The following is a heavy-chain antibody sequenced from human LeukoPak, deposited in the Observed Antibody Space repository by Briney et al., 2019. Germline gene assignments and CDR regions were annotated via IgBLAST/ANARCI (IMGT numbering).Heavy chain of an antibody. Sequence: GGSLRLSCAASGFTFSSYGMTWVRQAPEKGQEWVSAISGSGGRTYYADSVKGRFTISRDNSKNTLYLQMNSLRAEDTAVYYCAKDYGGNSDSFDYWGQGTLVTVSS. CDR3: AKDYGGNSDSFDY. CDR2: ISGSGGRT. CDR1: GFTFSSYG. V-gene: IGHV3-23*01. D-gene: IGHD4-23*01. J-gene: IGHJ4*02.